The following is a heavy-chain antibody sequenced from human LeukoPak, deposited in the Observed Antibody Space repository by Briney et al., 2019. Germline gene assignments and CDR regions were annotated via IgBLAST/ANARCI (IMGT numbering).Heavy chain of an antibody. D-gene: IGHD3-10*01. CDR3: AKCRGGFGELLYYYYYMDV. CDR1: GFTFSSYA. V-gene: IGHV3-23*01. J-gene: IGHJ6*03. Sequence: PGGSLRLSCAASGFTFSSYAMSWVRQAPGKGLEWVSAISGSGGSTYYAHSGTGRFTITRDNSKNTLYLQMNSLRAEDTAVYYCAKCRGGFGELLYYYYYMDVWGKGTTVTVSS. CDR2: ISGSGGST.